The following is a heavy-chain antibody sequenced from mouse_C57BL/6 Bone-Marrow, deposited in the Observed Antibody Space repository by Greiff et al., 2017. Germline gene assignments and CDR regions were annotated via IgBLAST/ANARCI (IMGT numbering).Heavy chain of an antibody. CDR3: AEGSSLDY. J-gene: IGHJ2*01. V-gene: IGHV1-20*01. CDR2: INPYNGDT. Sequence: EVKLQESGPELVKPGDSVKISCKASGYSFTGYFMNWVMQSHGKSLEWIGRINPYNGDTFYNQKFKGKATLTVDKSSSTAHMELRSLTSEDSAVYYCAEGSSLDYWGQGTTLTVSS. D-gene: IGHD1-1*01. CDR1: GYSFTGYF.